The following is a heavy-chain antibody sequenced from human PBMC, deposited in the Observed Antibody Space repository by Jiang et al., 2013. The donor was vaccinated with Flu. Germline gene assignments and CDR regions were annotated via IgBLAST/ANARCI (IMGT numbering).Heavy chain of an antibody. CDR3: ARDGRWPYGAFDI. CDR2: IYYSGST. Sequence: LEWIGYIYYSGSTNYNPSLKSRVTISVDTSKNQFSLKLSSVTAADTAVYYCARDGRWPYGAFDIWGQGTMVTVSS. V-gene: IGHV4-59*01. J-gene: IGHJ3*02. D-gene: IGHD5-24*01.